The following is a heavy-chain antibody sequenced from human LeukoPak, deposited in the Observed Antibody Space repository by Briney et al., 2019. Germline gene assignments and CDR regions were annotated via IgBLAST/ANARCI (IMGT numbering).Heavy chain of an antibody. J-gene: IGHJ4*02. CDR2: IKQDGSEK. Sequence: GGSLRLSCAASGFAFSSYWMTWVRQAPGKGLEWVANIKQDGSEKYYVDSVKGRFTISRDNAKNSLYLQMNSLRTEDTAVYYCARSGSYYYYWGQGTLVTVSS. CDR3: ARSGSYYYY. V-gene: IGHV3-7*01. CDR1: GFAFSSYW. D-gene: IGHD1-26*01.